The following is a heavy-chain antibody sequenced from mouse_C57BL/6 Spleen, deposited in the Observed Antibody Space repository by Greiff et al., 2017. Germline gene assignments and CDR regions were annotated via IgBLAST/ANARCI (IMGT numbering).Heavy chain of an antibody. J-gene: IGHJ2*01. CDR1: GYTFTDYY. CDR2: INPYNGGT. CDR3: ARSQLGRLDY. D-gene: IGHD4-1*02. V-gene: IGHV1-19*01. Sequence: VQLQQSGPVLVKPGASVKMSCKASGYTFTDYYMNWVKQSHGKSLEWIGVINPYNGGTSYNQKFKGKATLTVDKSSSTAYMELNSLTSEDSAVYYCARSQLGRLDYWGQGTTLTVSS.